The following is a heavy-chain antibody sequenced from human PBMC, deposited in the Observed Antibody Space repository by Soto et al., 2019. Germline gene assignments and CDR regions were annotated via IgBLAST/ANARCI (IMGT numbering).Heavy chain of an antibody. CDR3: ARDWLGYCSGGSCYSEVWFDP. D-gene: IGHD2-15*01. Sequence: QVQLVQSGAEVKKPGSSVKVSCKASGGTFSSYTISWVRQAPGQGLEWMGRIIPILGIANYAQKFQGRVTITADKYTSTAYMELSSLRSEDTAVYYCARDWLGYCSGGSCYSEVWFDPWGQGTLVTVSS. V-gene: IGHV1-69*08. CDR2: IIPILGIA. CDR1: GGTFSSYT. J-gene: IGHJ5*02.